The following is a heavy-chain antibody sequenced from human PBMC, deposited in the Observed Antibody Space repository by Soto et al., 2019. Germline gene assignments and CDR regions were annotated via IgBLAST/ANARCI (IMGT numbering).Heavy chain of an antibody. CDR1: GGSISGYY. V-gene: IGHV4-59*12. D-gene: IGHD4-17*01. Sequence: SETLSLTCTVSGGSISGYYWSWIRQPPGKGLEWIGYIFYSASTKYNPSHRSRVTMSVDKSKNQLSLKLTSVTAADTAVYYCARVSFPPKYGDSDNNWFDPWGQGTLVTVSS. J-gene: IGHJ5*02. CDR3: ARVSFPPKYGDSDNNWFDP. CDR2: IFYSAST.